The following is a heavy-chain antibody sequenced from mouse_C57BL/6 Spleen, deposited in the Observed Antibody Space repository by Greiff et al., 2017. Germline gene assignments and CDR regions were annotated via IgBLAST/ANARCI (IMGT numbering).Heavy chain of an antibody. Sequence: EVQVVESGGGLVKPGGSLKLSCAASGFTFSSYAMSWVRQTPEKRLEWVATISDGGSYTYYPDNVKGRFTISRDNAKNNLYLQMSHLKSEDTAMYYCARDYYGSRYCDVWGTGTTVTVSS. CDR2: ISDGGSYT. CDR3: ARDYYGSRYCDV. D-gene: IGHD1-1*01. J-gene: IGHJ1*03. V-gene: IGHV5-4*01. CDR1: GFTFSSYA.